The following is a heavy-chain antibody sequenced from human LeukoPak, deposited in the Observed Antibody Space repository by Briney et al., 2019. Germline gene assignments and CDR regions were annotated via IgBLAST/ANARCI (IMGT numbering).Heavy chain of an antibody. J-gene: IGHJ4*02. CDR2: IWYVGSNK. CDR3: ARDHAPRGEWLVQGIGY. V-gene: IGHV3-33*01. D-gene: IGHD6-19*01. CDR1: GFTFSSYG. Sequence: TGGSLRLSCAASGFTFSSYGMHWFRQAPGKGLERVSVIWYVGSNKYYADSVKGRFTISRDNSKNTLYLQMNSLRAEDTAVYYCARDHAPRGEWLVQGIGYWGQGTLVTVSS.